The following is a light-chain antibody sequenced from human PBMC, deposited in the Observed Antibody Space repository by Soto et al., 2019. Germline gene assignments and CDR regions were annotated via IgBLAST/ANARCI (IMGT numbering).Light chain of an antibody. CDR2: ATS. J-gene: IGKJ2*01. CDR1: QPITTY. CDR3: QQSYNTPYT. Sequence: IQLTQSPPSLSASVGDRVTITCRASQPITTYLTSYRHKPGRAPDLLIYATSKLQSGVPPRFSADGFGTDFTLTISGLHPEDIGTYFCQQSYNTPYTFGQGTNLEIK. V-gene: IGKV1-39*01.